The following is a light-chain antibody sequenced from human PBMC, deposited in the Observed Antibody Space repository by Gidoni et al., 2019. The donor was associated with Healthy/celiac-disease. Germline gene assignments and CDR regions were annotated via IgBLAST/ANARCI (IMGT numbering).Light chain of an antibody. J-gene: IGKJ4*01. Sequence: DIQMTQPPSSLSASVGDRVTITCRASQSISSYLNWYQQKPGKAPKLLIYAASSLQSGVPSRFSGSGSGTDFTLTISSLQPEDFATYYCQQSYSTPPTFXGXTKLEIK. CDR1: QSISSY. CDR3: QQSYSTPPT. CDR2: AAS. V-gene: IGKV1-39*01.